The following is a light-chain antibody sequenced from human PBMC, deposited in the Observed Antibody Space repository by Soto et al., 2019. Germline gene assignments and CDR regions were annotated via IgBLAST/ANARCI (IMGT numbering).Light chain of an antibody. CDR2: GAS. CDR3: QQYGSSTLT. J-gene: IGKJ4*01. Sequence: EIVLTQSPGTLSLSPVERATLSCRASESVSDNYLAWYQQRSGQAPRLVIYGASSRASAVPDRLRGSGSGADFTLTIRRLEPEDFAVYYCQQYGSSTLTLGGG. V-gene: IGKV3-20*01. CDR1: ESVSDNY.